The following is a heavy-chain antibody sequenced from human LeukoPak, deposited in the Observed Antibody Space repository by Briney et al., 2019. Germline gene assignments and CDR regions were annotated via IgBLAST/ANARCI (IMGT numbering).Heavy chain of an antibody. D-gene: IGHD5-12*01. Sequence: PGGSLRLSCAASGFTFSSYWMSWVRQAPGKGLEWVANIKQDGSGKYYVDSVKGRFTISRDNAKNSLYLQMNSLRAEDTAVYYCARDSYSGYDGLDYWGQGTLVTVSS. CDR3: ARDSYSGYDGLDY. J-gene: IGHJ4*02. CDR1: GFTFSSYW. CDR2: IKQDGSGK. V-gene: IGHV3-7*01.